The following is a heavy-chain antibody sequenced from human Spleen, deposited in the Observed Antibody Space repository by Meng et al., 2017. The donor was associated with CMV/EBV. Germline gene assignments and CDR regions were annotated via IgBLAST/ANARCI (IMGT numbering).Heavy chain of an antibody. V-gene: IGHV3-23*01. D-gene: IGHD6-19*01. CDR3: AKDLTYSGWYSGGY. Sequence: GGSLRLSCAASGFTFSSYAMNWVRQAPGKGLEWVSVISGSGGSTYYADSVKGRFTISRDNSKNTLYLQMNSLRAEDTAVYYCAKDLTYSGWYSGGYWGQGTLVTVSS. CDR2: ISGSGGST. CDR1: GFTFSSYA. J-gene: IGHJ4*02.